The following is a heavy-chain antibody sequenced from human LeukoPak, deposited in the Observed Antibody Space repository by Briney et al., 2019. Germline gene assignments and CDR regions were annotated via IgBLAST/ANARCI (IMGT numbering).Heavy chain of an antibody. CDR2: ISYDGNNK. V-gene: IGHV3-30-3*01. Sequence: GGSLRLSCAASGFSFSVCAVHWVRQAPGKGLEWVATISYDGNNKHYTDSVGGRFTISRGNSKNTLYLQMNTLKIEDTAMYYCVRGVTIYDSSGYFDYWGQGTLVTVSS. D-gene: IGHD3-22*01. CDR3: VRGVTIYDSSGYFDY. CDR1: GFSFSVCA. J-gene: IGHJ4*02.